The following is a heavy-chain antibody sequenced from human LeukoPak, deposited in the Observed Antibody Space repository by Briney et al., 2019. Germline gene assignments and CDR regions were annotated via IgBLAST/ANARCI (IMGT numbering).Heavy chain of an antibody. CDR1: GYTFTSYG. D-gene: IGHD2-8*01. V-gene: IGHV1-18*01. J-gene: IGHJ3*02. CDR2: ISAYNGNT. Sequence: ASVKVSCKASGYTFTSYGISWLRQAPGQGLEWMGLISAYNGNTNYAQKLQGRVTMTTDTSTSTAYMELRSLRSDDTAVYYCAGELMHAFDIWGQGTMVTVSS. CDR3: AGELMHAFDI.